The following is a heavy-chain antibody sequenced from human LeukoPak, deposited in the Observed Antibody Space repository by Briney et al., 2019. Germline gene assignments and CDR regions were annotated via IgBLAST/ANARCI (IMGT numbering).Heavy chain of an antibody. CDR1: GFTFSNYG. V-gene: IGHV3-30*03. CDR2: ISYDGSTSNT. Sequence: LGGSLRLSCAGSGFTFSNYGMHWVRQAPGKGLEWVAFISYDGSTSNTFYADSVKGRFTLSRDNSQNTLLLQMSSLRAEDTGVYYCARDDQQHLVAFDYWGQGTLVTVSS. J-gene: IGHJ4*02. D-gene: IGHD6-13*01. CDR3: ARDDQQHLVAFDY.